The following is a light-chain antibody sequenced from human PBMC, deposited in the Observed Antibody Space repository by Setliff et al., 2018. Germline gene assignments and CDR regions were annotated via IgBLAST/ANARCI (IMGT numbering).Light chain of an antibody. V-gene: IGLV1-40*01. Sequence: HSVLTQPPSVSGAPGQRVTISCTGSSSNIGAGYDVHWYQQLPGTAPKLLTYGNSNRPSGVPDRFSGSKSGTSASLAITGLQAEDEADYYCQSYDSSLSGSRVFGGGTQRTVL. CDR2: GNS. CDR3: QSYDSSLSGSRV. CDR1: SSNIGAGYD. J-gene: IGLJ2*01.